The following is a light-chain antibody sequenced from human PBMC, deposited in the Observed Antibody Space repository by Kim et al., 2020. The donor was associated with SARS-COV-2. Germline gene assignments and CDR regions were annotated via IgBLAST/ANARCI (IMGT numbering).Light chain of an antibody. Sequence: PTAALICTGNSNNVGLQGTSCLQQHQGHPPKLLSYRNNSRPSGISERFSASRSGDTASLTITGLQPEDEADYYCSAWDRSLNAVVFGGGTQLTVL. CDR3: SAWDRSLNAVV. J-gene: IGLJ2*01. CDR2: RNN. V-gene: IGLV10-54*04. CDR1: SNNVGLQG.